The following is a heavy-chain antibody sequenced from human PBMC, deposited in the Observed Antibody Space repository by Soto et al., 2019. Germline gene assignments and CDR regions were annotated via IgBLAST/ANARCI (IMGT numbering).Heavy chain of an antibody. CDR3: AREADILNWFDP. V-gene: IGHV3-48*01. CDR1: GVTFSSYS. D-gene: IGHD3-9*01. CDR2: ISSSSSTI. Sequence: PGGSVRLSCAASGVTFSSYSMNWVRQAPGKGLEWVSYISSSSSTIYYADSVKGRFTISRDNAKNSLYLQMNSLRAEDTAVYYCAREADILNWFDPWGQGTQVTVSS. J-gene: IGHJ5*02.